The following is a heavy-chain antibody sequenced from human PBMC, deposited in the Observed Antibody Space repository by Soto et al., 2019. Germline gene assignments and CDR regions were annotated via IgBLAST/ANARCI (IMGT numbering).Heavy chain of an antibody. J-gene: IGHJ4*02. CDR2: INAGNGNT. Sequence: GASVKGSCKASGYTFNSYARHSVCHAPGQRLEWMGWINAGNGNTKYSQKFQGRVTITRDTSASTAYMELSSLRSEDTAVYYCARDGPYFDYWGKGTLVTVSS. CDR3: ARDGPYFDY. CDR1: GYTFNSYA. V-gene: IGHV1-3*01.